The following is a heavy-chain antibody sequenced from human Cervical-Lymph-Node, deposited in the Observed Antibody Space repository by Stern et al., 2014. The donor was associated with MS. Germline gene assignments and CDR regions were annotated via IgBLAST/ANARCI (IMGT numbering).Heavy chain of an antibody. J-gene: IGHJ4*02. D-gene: IGHD3-22*01. CDR1: GFTFNSYA. CDR2: ISGIGSGT. V-gene: IGHV3-23*01. CDR3: AKLVQSDSYYDSSGYYRKNYFDY. Sequence: EVQLLESGGGLVQPGGSLRLSCAASGFTFNSYAMNWVRQAPGKGLEWVSAISGIGSGTSSADSVKGRFTNSRDNSKNTLYLQMNSLRAEDTAVYYCAKLVQSDSYYDSSGYYRKNYFDYWGQGTLVTVSS.